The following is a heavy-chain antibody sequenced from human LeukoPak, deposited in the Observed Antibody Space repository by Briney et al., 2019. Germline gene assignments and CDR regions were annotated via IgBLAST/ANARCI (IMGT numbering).Heavy chain of an antibody. D-gene: IGHD3-3*01. Sequence: PSETLSLTCAVSGYSISSGYYWGWIRQPPGKGLEWIGSIYHSGSTYYNPSLKGRVTISVDTSKNQFSLKLSSVTAADTAVYYCARRILEWLFIFDYWGQGTLATVSS. CDR3: ARRILEWLFIFDY. CDR2: IYHSGST. CDR1: GYSISSGYY. J-gene: IGHJ4*02. V-gene: IGHV4-38-2*01.